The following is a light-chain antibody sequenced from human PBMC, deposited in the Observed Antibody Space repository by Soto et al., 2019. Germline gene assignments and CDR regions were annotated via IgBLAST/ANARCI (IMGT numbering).Light chain of an antibody. CDR3: QHSNSYSEA. V-gene: IGKV1-5*03. CDR2: KAS. CDR1: QTISSW. J-gene: IGKJ1*01. Sequence: DIQRTQSPSTLSGSVGDRVTITCRASQTISSWLAWYQQKTGKDPKLLIYKASTLKSGVPSRFSGIVSGTEFNLTISRLQPDDCATYYGQHSNSYSEAFCQVTKVDIK.